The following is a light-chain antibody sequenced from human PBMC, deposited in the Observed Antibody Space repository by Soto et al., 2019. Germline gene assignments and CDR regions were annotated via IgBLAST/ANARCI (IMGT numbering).Light chain of an antibody. Sequence: DIVMTQSPDSLAVSLGERATINCKSSQSVLYSSDNKNYLAWYQQKPGQPPKLLIYWASIRESGVPDRFSGSGSGTDFTLTISSLQAEDVAVYYCQQYFSTPFAFGPGTEVDI. CDR1: QSVLYSSDNKNY. J-gene: IGKJ3*01. V-gene: IGKV4-1*01. CDR3: QQYFSTPFA. CDR2: WAS.